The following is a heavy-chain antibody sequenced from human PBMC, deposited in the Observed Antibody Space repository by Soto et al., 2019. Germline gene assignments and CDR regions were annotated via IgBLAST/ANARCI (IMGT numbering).Heavy chain of an antibody. J-gene: IGHJ4*02. CDR2: IIPVFNTA. CDR1: GGLFRSYA. CDR3: ARGGSGYVWFNEF. V-gene: IGHV1-69*01. D-gene: IGHD3-22*01. Sequence: QEQLVQSGAEVKKPGSSVKVSCKASGGLFRSYAISWVRQAPGQGLEWMGGIIPVFNTAYYAQKFQGRVTITADESTNTAYMELSSLRSEDTAMYYCARGGSGYVWFNEFWGQGSLVTVSS.